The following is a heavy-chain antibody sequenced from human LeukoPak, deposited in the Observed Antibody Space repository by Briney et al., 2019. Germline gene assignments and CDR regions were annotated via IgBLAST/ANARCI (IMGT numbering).Heavy chain of an antibody. CDR2: INWSGGST. CDR3: AKEGDGYNPGYYYYMDV. V-gene: IGHV3-20*04. CDR1: GFTFDDYG. D-gene: IGHD5-24*01. Sequence: PGGSLRLSCAASGFTFDDYGLSWVRQAPGKGLEWVSGINWSGGSTGYADSVKGRFTISRDNAKNSLYLQMNSLRAEDTALYYCAKEGDGYNPGYYYYMDVWGKGTTVTISS. J-gene: IGHJ6*03.